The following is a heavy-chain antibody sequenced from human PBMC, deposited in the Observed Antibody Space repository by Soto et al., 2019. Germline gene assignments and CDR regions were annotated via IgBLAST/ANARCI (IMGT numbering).Heavy chain of an antibody. V-gene: IGHV3-74*01. D-gene: IGHD2-15*01. J-gene: IGHJ4*02. CDR3: ARDQGYCSGGSCYVAGY. CDR1: GFTFSRYN. Sequence: GGSLRLSCAASGFTFSRYNMTWVRQAPGKGQVWVSRINSDGSSTGYADSVMGRFTISRDNAKNTLYLQMNSLRAEDTAVYYCARDQGYCSGGSCYVAGYWGQGTLVTVSS. CDR2: INSDGSST.